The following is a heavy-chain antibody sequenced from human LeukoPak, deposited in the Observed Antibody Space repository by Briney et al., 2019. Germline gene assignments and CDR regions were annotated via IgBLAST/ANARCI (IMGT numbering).Heavy chain of an antibody. CDR2: IYYSGST. D-gene: IGHD2-2*02. V-gene: IGHV4-59*01. CDR3: ARDCSSASCYTRAFDI. CDR1: GGSISSYY. Sequence: SETLSLTCTVSGGSISSYYWSWIRQPPGKGLEWIGYIYYSGSTNYNPSLKSRVTISVDTSKNQFSLKLSSVTAADTAVYYCARDCSSASCYTRAFDIWGQGTMVTVSS. J-gene: IGHJ3*02.